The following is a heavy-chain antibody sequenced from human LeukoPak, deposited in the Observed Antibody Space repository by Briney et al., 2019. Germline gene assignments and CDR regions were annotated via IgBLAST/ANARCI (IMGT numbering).Heavy chain of an antibody. CDR1: GFTFSSYA. J-gene: IGHJ4*02. V-gene: IGHV3-23*01. D-gene: IGHD6-19*01. CDR2: ISGNGGST. Sequence: GGSLRLSCAASGFTFSSYAMTWVRQAPGKGLEWVSAISGNGGSTYYEDSVKGRFTISTDNSKNTLYLQMNSLRAEDTAVYYCAKRDSSGWYSSFDYWGQGTLVTVSS. CDR3: AKRDSSGWYSSFDY.